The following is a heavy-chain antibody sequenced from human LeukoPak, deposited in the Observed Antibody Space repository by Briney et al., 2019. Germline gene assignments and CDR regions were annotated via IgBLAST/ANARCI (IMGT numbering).Heavy chain of an antibody. CDR1: GFTFSSYG. D-gene: IGHD3-16*01. CDR2: ISYDGSNK. J-gene: IGHJ4*02. CDR3: AKVAHYGTYYFDY. V-gene: IGHV3-30*18. Sequence: GGSLRLSCAASGFTFSSYGMHWVRQAPGKGLEWVAVISYDGSNKYCADSVKGRFTISRDNSKNTLYLQMNSLRAEDTAVYYCAKVAHYGTYYFDYWGQGTLVTVSS.